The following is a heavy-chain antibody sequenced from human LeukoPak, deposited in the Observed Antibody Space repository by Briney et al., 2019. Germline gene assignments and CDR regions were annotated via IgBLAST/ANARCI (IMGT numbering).Heavy chain of an antibody. V-gene: IGHV3-30-3*01. J-gene: IGHJ4*02. CDR3: ARGDELLWFGEFQDY. D-gene: IGHD3-10*01. CDR1: GFTFSSYA. CDR2: ISYDGSNK. Sequence: GGSLRLSCAAYGFTFSSYAMHWVRQAPGKGLEWVAVISYDGSNKYYADSVKGRFTISRDNSKNTLYLQMNSLRAEDTAVYYCARGDELLWFGEFQDYWGQGTLVTVSS.